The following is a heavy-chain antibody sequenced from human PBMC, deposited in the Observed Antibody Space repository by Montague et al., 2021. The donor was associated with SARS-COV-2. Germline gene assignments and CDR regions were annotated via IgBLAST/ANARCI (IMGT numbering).Heavy chain of an antibody. CDR2: IYYSGGI. CDR3: ARAVSVRRAVNWFDP. CDR1: SGSISNDIYY. D-gene: IGHD3-10*01. V-gene: IGHV4-61*01. Sequence: SETLSLTCTVSSGSISNDIYYWGWIRQPPGKGLEWLAYIYYSGGINSNASLKSRVTMSVDTSKNQFSLKLTSVTAADTAVYYCARAVSVRRAVNWFDPWGQGTLVTVSS. J-gene: IGHJ5*02.